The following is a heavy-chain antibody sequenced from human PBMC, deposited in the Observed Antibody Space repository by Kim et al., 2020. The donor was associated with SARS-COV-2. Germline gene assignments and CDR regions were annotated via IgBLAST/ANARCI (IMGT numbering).Heavy chain of an antibody. Sequence: YYHPSLKGRVPISVATPKNQFSLKLSSVTAADTAVYYCARQHPAEYYFDYWGQGTLVTVSS. D-gene: IGHD2-2*01. CDR3: ARQHPAEYYFDY. J-gene: IGHJ4*02. V-gene: IGHV4-39*01.